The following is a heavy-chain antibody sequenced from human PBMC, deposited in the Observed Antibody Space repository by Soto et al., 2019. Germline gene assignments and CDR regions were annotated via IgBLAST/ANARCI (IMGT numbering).Heavy chain of an antibody. CDR3: AKDSRATISIAAAATLWGYYYYYGMDV. D-gene: IGHD6-13*01. J-gene: IGHJ6*02. Sequence: PGGSLRLSCAASGFTFSSYAMSWVRQAPGKGLEWVSAISGSGVSTYYADSVKGRFTISRDNSKNTLYLQMSSLRAEDTAVYYCAKDSRATISIAAAATLWGYYYYYGMDVWGQGTTVTVSS. V-gene: IGHV3-23*01. CDR2: ISGSGVST. CDR1: GFTFSSYA.